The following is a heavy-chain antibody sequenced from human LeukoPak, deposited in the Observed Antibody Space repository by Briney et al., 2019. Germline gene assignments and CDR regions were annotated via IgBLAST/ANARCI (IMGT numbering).Heavy chain of an antibody. CDR3: ARGWGGSYYDPFDI. D-gene: IGHD1-26*01. CDR2: IDPGGGST. Sequence: ASVKVSCKASGYTFTSSYIHWVRQAPGQGLERMGIIDPGGGSTSYAQKFQGRVAMTSDTSTTTVYMQLSSLRSEDTAVYYCARGWGGSYYDPFDIWGQGTLVSVSS. J-gene: IGHJ3*02. V-gene: IGHV1-46*01. CDR1: GYTFTSSY.